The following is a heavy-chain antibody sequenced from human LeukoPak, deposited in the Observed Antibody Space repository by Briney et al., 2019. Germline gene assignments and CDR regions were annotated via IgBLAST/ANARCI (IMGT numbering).Heavy chain of an antibody. Sequence: SETLSLTCAVHGGSFSGYYWSWIRQPPGKGLEWIGEINHSGSTNYNPSLKSRVTISVDTSKNQFSLKLSSVTAADTAVYYCARNDRGRVATINFDYWGQGTLVTVSS. V-gene: IGHV4-34*01. CDR1: GGSFSGYY. CDR3: ARNDRGRVATINFDY. CDR2: INHSGST. D-gene: IGHD5-12*01. J-gene: IGHJ4*02.